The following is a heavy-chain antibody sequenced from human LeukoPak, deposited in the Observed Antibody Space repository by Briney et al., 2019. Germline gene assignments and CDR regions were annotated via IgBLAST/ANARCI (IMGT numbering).Heavy chain of an antibody. Sequence: ASVNVSCTASGYTFTSYDINWVRQATGQGLEWMGWMNPNSGNTGYAQKFQGRVTITRNTSISTAYMELSSLRSEDTAVYYCAGGVAATPPDYWGQGTLVTVSS. J-gene: IGHJ4*02. D-gene: IGHD2-15*01. CDR1: GYTFTSYD. CDR2: MNPNSGNT. CDR3: AGGVAATPPDY. V-gene: IGHV1-8*03.